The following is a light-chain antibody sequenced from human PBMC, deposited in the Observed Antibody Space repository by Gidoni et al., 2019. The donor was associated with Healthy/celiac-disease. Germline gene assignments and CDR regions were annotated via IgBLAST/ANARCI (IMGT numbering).Light chain of an antibody. Sequence: IVHTPSPATLSSSPGESATLSCRASQSVSSYLAWYQQKPGQAPRLLIYDASNRATGIPARFSGSGSGTDFTLTISSLEPEDFAVYYCQQRSNWPRTFGGGTKVEIK. CDR1: QSVSSY. CDR2: DAS. CDR3: QQRSNWPRT. V-gene: IGKV3-11*01. J-gene: IGKJ4*01.